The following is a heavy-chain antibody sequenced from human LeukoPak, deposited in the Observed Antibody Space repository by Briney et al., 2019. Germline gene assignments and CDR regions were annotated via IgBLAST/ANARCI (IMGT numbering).Heavy chain of an antibody. Sequence: PSETLSLTCTVSDGSISSYYWSWVRQPPGKGLEWIGYIYYSGSTNYNPSLKSRVTISVDTSKNQFSLKLSSVTAADTAVYYCARQSYYYDSSGPRGRDAFDIWGQGTMVTVSS. CDR2: IYYSGST. D-gene: IGHD3-22*01. CDR1: DGSISSYY. CDR3: ARQSYYYDSSGPRGRDAFDI. V-gene: IGHV4-59*08. J-gene: IGHJ3*02.